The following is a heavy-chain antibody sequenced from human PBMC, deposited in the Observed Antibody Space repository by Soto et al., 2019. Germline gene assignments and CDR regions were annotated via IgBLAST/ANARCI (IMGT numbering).Heavy chain of an antibody. Sequence: PSETLSLTCTVSGASINSGGYYCSWLRQLPGKGLEGIGYIDFRGSTYYHPSLESRVTISLDTSQNQYSLKLSPVTAADTAVYYCASCSAWEVLLAYWGQGTLVTVSS. CDR1: GASINSGGYY. D-gene: IGHD1-26*01. CDR3: ASCSAWEVLLAY. J-gene: IGHJ4*02. V-gene: IGHV4-31*03. CDR2: IDFRGST.